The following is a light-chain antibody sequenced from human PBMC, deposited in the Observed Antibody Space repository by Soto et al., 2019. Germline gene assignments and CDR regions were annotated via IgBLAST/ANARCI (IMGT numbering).Light chain of an antibody. CDR2: EVS. Sequence: QSALTQPASMSGSPGQSITISCTGTSSDVGGYNYVSWYQQHPDRAPKLIIYEVSNRPSGVSIRFSGSKSANPSSLTISGLQADDEADYYCSSYSTTYTVLFGGGTKVTVL. V-gene: IGLV2-14*01. CDR1: SSDVGGYNY. J-gene: IGLJ2*01. CDR3: SSYSTTYTVL.